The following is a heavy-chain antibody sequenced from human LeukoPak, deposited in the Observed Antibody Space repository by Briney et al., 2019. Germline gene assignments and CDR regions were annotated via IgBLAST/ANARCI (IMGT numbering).Heavy chain of an antibody. CDR3: ARVPKNDGWIVLMVYARSHPYGMDV. D-gene: IGHD2-8*01. J-gene: IGHJ6*02. Sequence: ASVKVSCKASGYTFTSYYMHWVRQATGQGLEWMGWMNPNSGNTGYAQKFQGRVTMTRNTSISTAYMELSSLRSEDTAVYYCARVPKNDGWIVLMVYARSHPYGMDVWGQGTTVTVSS. CDR1: GYTFTSYY. CDR2: MNPNSGNT. V-gene: IGHV1-8*02.